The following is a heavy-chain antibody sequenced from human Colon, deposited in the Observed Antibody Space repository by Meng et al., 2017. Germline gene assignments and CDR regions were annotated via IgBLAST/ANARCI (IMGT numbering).Heavy chain of an antibody. CDR3: ATGLRHGDWFDP. V-gene: IGHV4-34*02. CDR2: IDHFGIS. J-gene: IGHJ5*02. CDR1: GGSFSGFY. D-gene: IGHD4-17*01. Sequence: QQGGAVLLKPSETLSLTCAVSGGSFSGFYWSWIRQPPGKGLEWIGEIDHFGISNYNSSLKGRLTMSVDTSKKQISLTLTSVTAADTAVYYCATGLRHGDWFDPWGPGTLVTVSS.